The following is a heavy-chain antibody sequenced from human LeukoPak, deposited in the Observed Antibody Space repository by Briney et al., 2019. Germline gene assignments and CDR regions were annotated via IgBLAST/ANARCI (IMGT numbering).Heavy chain of an antibody. CDR1: GFTFSSYW. J-gene: IGHJ4*02. CDR2: IKQDGSEK. CDR3: ARDPLSLTYYYDSSYFDY. D-gene: IGHD3-22*01. Sequence: GGSLRLSCAASGFTFSSYWMSWVRQAPGKGLEWVANIKQDGSEKYYVDSVKGRFTISGDNAKNSLYLQMNSLRAEDTAVYYCARDPLSLTYYYDSSYFDYWGQGTLVTVSS. V-gene: IGHV3-7*01.